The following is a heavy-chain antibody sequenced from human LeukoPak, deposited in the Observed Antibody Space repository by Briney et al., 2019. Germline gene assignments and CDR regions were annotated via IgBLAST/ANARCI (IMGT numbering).Heavy chain of an antibody. CDR1: GSSISSYY. J-gene: IGHJ4*02. CDR2: FYQSGSN. V-gene: IGHV4-59*01. D-gene: IGHD6-13*01. CDR3: ARGARSSLYSHWKF. Sequence: SETLSLTCTVSGSSISSYYWSWVRQPPGEGLEWVGYFYQSGSNNYNPCLKGRSTISVGTSKNEVYLKLRAATAADTAVYYCARGARSSLYSHWKFWGQGTLVTVSS.